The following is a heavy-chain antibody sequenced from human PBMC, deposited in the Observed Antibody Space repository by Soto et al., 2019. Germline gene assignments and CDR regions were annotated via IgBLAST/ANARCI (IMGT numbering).Heavy chain of an antibody. CDR1: GGSISSGGYY. D-gene: IGHD3-3*01. V-gene: IGHV4-31*03. Sequence: QVQLQESGPGLVKPSQTLSLTCTVSGGSISSGGYYWSWIRQHPGKGLEWIGYIYYSGSTYYNPSLKSRVTISVDTSKNQFSLKLSSVTAADTAVYYCARDAIGYYDFWSGYSPPPPPPPSFDPWGQGTLVTVSS. CDR2: IYYSGST. CDR3: ARDAIGYYDFWSGYSPPPPPPPSFDP. J-gene: IGHJ5*02.